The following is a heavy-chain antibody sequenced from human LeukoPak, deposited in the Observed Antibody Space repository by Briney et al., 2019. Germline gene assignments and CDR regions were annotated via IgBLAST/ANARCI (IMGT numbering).Heavy chain of an antibody. CDR1: GGSISSYY. CDR3: ATGQWELLRGYYFDY. CDR2: IYTSGST. J-gene: IGHJ4*02. V-gene: IGHV4-4*07. Sequence: SETLSLTCTVSGGSISSYYWSWIRQPAGKGLEWIGRIYTSGSTYYNPSLKSRVTISVDTSKNQFSLKLSSVTAADTAVYYCATGQWELLRGYYFDYWGQGTLVTVSS. D-gene: IGHD1-26*01.